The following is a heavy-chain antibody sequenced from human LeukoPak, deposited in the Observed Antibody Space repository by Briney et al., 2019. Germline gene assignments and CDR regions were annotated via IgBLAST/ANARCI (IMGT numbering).Heavy chain of an antibody. V-gene: IGHV4-4*07. Sequence: SETLSLTCTVSGGSISSYYWSWIRQPAGKGLESIGRIYSSGGTNYNPSLRSRVTMSVDTSKNQFSLKLTSVTAADTAVYYCARGGSSSYDAFDIWGQGTMVTVSS. CDR1: GGSISSYY. CDR3: ARGGSSSYDAFDI. J-gene: IGHJ3*02. D-gene: IGHD6-13*01. CDR2: IYSSGGT.